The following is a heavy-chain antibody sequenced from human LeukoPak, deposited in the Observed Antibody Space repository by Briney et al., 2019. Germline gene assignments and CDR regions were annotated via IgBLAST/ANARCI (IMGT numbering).Heavy chain of an antibody. CDR1: GYTFTSYY. CDR3: TRDPTSTTGGPDY. D-gene: IGHD1-1*01. J-gene: IGHJ4*02. CDR2: INPSGGST. Sequence: ASVKVSCKASGYTFTSYYVHWVRQAPGQGLEWMGIINPSGGSTRYAQKFQGRVTMTRDTYTSTVYMELSSLRSEDTAVYYCTRDPTSTTGGPDYWGQGTLVIVSS. V-gene: IGHV1-46*03.